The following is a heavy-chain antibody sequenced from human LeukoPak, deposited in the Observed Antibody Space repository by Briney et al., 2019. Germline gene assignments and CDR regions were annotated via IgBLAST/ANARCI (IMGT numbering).Heavy chain of an antibody. Sequence: PSETLSLTCTVSGGSISTYYWSWIRQPAGKGLEWIGRIYTSGSTNYNPSLKSRVTMSVDTSKNQFSLKLSSVTAADTAVYYCARDIFDDFWEALNAFDIWGQGTMVTVSS. CDR3: ARDIFDDFWEALNAFDI. V-gene: IGHV4-4*07. CDR1: GGSISTYY. J-gene: IGHJ3*02. D-gene: IGHD3-3*01. CDR2: IYTSGST.